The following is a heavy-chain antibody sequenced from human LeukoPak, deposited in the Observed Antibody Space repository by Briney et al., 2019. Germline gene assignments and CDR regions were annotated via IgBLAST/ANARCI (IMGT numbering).Heavy chain of an antibody. CDR2: IWYDGSNK. D-gene: IGHD1-1*01. CDR3: ARGKVRTAMDV. Sequence: LSLTCTVSGGSISSGGYYWSWIRQPPGKGLEWVAVIWYDGSNKSYADSVKGRFTISRDNSKNTLYLQMNSLRAEDTAVYYCARGKVRTAMDVWGQGTTVTVSS. V-gene: IGHV3-33*08. CDR1: GGSISSGGYY. J-gene: IGHJ6*02.